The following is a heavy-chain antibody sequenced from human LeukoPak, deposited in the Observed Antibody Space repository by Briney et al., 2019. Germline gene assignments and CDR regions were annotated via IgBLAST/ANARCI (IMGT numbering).Heavy chain of an antibody. V-gene: IGHV3-30*02. Sequence: GGSLRLSCAASGFPFRSYAMHWVRQAPGKGLEWVAFIRYDGSYKYYADSVKGRFTISRDNSKNTLYLQMNSLRAEDTAVYYCAKIPYGDYLLDYYYYMDDWGKGTTVTISS. CDR1: GFPFRSYA. CDR2: IRYDGSYK. D-gene: IGHD4-17*01. CDR3: AKIPYGDYLLDYYYYMDD. J-gene: IGHJ6*03.